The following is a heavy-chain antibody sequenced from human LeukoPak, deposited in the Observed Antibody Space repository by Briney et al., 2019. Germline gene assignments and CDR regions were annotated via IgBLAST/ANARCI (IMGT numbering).Heavy chain of an antibody. CDR3: ARQRGQIQLWRYAGWFDP. J-gene: IGHJ5*02. Sequence: PSETLSLTCTVSGGSISSSSYYWGWIRQPPGKGLEWIGSIYYSGSTYYNPSLKSRVTISVDTSKNQFSLKLSSVTAADTAVYYCARQRGQIQLWRYAGWFDPWGQGTLVTVSS. CDR1: GGSISSSSYY. D-gene: IGHD5-18*01. V-gene: IGHV4-39*01. CDR2: IYYSGST.